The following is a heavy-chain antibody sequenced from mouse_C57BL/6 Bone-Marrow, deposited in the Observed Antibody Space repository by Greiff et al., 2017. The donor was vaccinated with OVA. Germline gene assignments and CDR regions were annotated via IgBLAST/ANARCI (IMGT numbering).Heavy chain of an antibody. CDR3: AIITTKRSYFDY. CDR2: ISNGGGST. Sequence: EVQWVESGGGLVQPGGSLKLSCAASGFTFSDYYMYWVRQTPEKRLEWVAYISNGGGSTYYPDTVKGRFTISRDNAKNTLYLQMSRLKSEDTAMYYCAIITTKRSYFDYWGQGTTLTVSS. V-gene: IGHV5-12*01. D-gene: IGHD1-1*01. CDR1: GFTFSDYY. J-gene: IGHJ2*01.